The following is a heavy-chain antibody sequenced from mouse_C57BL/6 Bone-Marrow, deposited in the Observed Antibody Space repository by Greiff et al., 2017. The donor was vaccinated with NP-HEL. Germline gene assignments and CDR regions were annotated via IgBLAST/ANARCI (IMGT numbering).Heavy chain of an antibody. V-gene: IGHV5-4*01. Sequence: EVMLVESGGGLVKPGGSLKLSCAASGFTFSSYAMSWVRQTPEKRLEWVATISDGGSYTYYPDNVKGRFTISRDNAKNNLYLQMSHLKSEDTAMYYCARDPLLLDYAMDYWGQGTSVTVSS. J-gene: IGHJ4*01. D-gene: IGHD2-10*01. CDR2: ISDGGSYT. CDR1: GFTFSSYA. CDR3: ARDPLLLDYAMDY.